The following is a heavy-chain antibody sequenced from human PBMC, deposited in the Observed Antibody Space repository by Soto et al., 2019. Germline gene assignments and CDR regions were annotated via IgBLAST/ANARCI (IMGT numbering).Heavy chain of an antibody. CDR1: GFTFSSYA. V-gene: IGHV3-64D*08. J-gene: IGHJ4*02. D-gene: IGHD3-3*01. Sequence: PGGSLRLSCSASGFTFSSYAMHWVRQAPGKGLEYVSAISSNGGSTYYADSVKGRFTISRDNSKNTLYLQMSSLRAEDTAVYYCVKDGRITIFGVVIRLPYFDYWGQGTLVTVS. CDR3: VKDGRITIFGVVIRLPYFDY. CDR2: ISSNGGST.